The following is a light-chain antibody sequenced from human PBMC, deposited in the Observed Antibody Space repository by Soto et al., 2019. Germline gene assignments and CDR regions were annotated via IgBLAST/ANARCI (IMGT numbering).Light chain of an antibody. CDR1: QSLLHSSGYAY. J-gene: IGKJ3*01. Sequence: DIVMTQSPLSLPVTPGEPAAISCSTSQSLLHSSGYAYLDWCLQKPRQSPQLLTHSASNRASGVPDSVSGKGSGKDFTLHISRVEAEDVEVYFCMQARPTPPTFGHGTRVD. CDR2: SAS. V-gene: IGKV2-28*01. CDR3: MQARPTPPT.